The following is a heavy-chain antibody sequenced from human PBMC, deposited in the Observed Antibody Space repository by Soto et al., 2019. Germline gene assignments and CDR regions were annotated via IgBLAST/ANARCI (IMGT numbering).Heavy chain of an antibody. Sequence: GGSRGRGWAASEFTVSTYWMSWVRQAPGKGLEWVANMNQDGTNKYYLDSVKGRFTISRDNSKNTLYLQMNSLRAEDTAVYYCAKDLGSGSYLFDAFDIWGQGTMVTVSS. D-gene: IGHD1-26*01. CDR3: AKDLGSGSYLFDAFDI. J-gene: IGHJ3*02. CDR2: MNQDGTNK. CDR1: EFTVSTYW. V-gene: IGHV3-7*01.